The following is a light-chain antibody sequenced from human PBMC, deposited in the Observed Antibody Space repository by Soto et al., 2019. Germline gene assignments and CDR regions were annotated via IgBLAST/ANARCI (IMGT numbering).Light chain of an antibody. CDR3: QQYYSYPWT. CDR2: DAS. Sequence: DIQMTQSPSPLSPSVGARVTITCRASQSISSWLACYQQKPGIAPKLLVYDASSLEIGVPSRFSGSGSGTDFTLTISCLQSEDFATYDCQQYYSYPWTFGQGTKVDIK. V-gene: IGKV1-5*01. J-gene: IGKJ1*01. CDR1: QSISSW.